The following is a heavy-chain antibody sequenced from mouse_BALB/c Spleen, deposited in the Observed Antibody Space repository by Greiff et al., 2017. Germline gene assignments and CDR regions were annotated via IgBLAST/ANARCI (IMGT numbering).Heavy chain of an antibody. CDR3: AREGDGYFDY. Sequence: DVQLQESGAELVRPGALVKLSCKASGFNIKDYYMHWVKQRPEQGLEWIGWIDPENGNTIYDPKFQGKASITADTSSNTAYLQLSSLTSEDTAVYYCAREGDGYFDYWGQGTTLTVSS. V-gene: IGHV14-1*02. D-gene: IGHD3-3*01. CDR2: IDPENGNT. J-gene: IGHJ2*01. CDR1: GFNIKDYY.